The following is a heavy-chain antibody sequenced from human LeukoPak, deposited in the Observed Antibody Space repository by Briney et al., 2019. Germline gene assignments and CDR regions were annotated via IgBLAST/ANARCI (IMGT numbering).Heavy chain of an antibody. CDR2: IIPIFGTA. CDR1: GGTFSSCA. Sequence: GASVKVSCKASGGTFSSCAISWVRQAPGQGLEWMGGIIPIFGTANYAQKFQGSVTITADESTSTAYMELSSLRSEDTAVYYCAREDFWSGYYYYYYYGMDVWGQGTTVTVSS. V-gene: IGHV1-69*13. D-gene: IGHD3-3*01. CDR3: AREDFWSGYYYYYYYGMDV. J-gene: IGHJ6*02.